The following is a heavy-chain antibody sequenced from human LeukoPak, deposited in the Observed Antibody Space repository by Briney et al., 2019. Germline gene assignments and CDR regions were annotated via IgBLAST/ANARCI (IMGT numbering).Heavy chain of an antibody. CDR1: GLTFXXXX. CDR2: IKXDGSEK. D-gene: IGHD1-14*01. Sequence: PGGSPRLSXAASGLTFXXXXXXXXXQXPXXXXXXVANIKXDGSEKYYVXSVKGXFTISXXNAKNSLYLQMNSLRADDTAVYYCASARYHPHWFDPWGQGTLVTVSS. CDR3: ASARYHPHWFDP. V-gene: IGHV3-7*03. J-gene: IGHJ5*02.